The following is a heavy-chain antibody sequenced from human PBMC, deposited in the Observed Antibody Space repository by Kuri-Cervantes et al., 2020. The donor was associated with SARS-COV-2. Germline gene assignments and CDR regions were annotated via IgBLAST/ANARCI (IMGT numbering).Heavy chain of an antibody. CDR3: ARVGRIAARYYFDY. J-gene: IGHJ4*02. Sequence: GSLRLSCTVSGGSISSYYWNWIRQRPGKGLEWIGYIDNSGSTNYNLSLKSRVTISIDTSKNLFSLKLGSVTAADTAVYYCARVGRIAARYYFDYWGQGTLVTVSS. CDR2: IDNSGST. CDR1: GGSISSYY. D-gene: IGHD6-6*01. V-gene: IGHV4-59*01.